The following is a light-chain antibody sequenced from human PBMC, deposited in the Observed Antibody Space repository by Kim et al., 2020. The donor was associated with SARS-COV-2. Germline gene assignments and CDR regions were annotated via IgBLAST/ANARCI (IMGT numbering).Light chain of an antibody. Sequence: SLSPGESAPLSCRASQSVSSYLAWYQQKPGQAPRLLIYDASNRATGIPARFSGSGSGTDFTLTISSLEPEDFAVYYCQQRSNWWTFGQGTKVDIK. V-gene: IGKV3-11*01. CDR2: DAS. J-gene: IGKJ1*01. CDR3: QQRSNWWT. CDR1: QSVSSY.